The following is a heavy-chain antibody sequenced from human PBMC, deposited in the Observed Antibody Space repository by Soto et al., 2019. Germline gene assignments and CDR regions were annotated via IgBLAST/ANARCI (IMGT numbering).Heavy chain of an antibody. D-gene: IGHD3-3*01. CDR3: ARGWSGYYYYGMDV. CDR2: IIPIFGTA. Sequence: AASVKVSCKASGGTFSSYAISWVRQAPGQGLEWMGGIIPIFGTANYAQKFQGRVTITADESTSTAYMELSSLRSEDTAVYYCARGWSGYYYYGMDVWGQGTTVTVSS. CDR1: GGTFSSYA. V-gene: IGHV1-69*13. J-gene: IGHJ6*02.